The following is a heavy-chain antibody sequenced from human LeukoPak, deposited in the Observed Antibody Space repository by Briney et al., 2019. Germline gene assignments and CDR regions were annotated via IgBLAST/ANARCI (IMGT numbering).Heavy chain of an antibody. CDR2: ISDDVSNT. Sequence: PGGSLRLSCAASGFTFRSYAMHWVRQAPGKGLEWVAIISDDVSNTYYADSVKGRFTISRDNSKNTLYLQMNSLRAEDTAVYYCARGRSSTTGLDYWGQGTLVTVSS. V-gene: IGHV3-30*04. CDR3: ARGRSSTTGLDY. CDR1: GFTFRSYA. J-gene: IGHJ4*02. D-gene: IGHD4-17*01.